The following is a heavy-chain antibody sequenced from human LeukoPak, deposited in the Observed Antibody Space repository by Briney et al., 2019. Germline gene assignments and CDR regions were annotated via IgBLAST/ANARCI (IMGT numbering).Heavy chain of an antibody. J-gene: IGHJ4*02. Sequence: SETLSLTCTVSGGYTDSDSYYWDWLRQPPGKRLEWIGSVYYNGDTYSDPSLKRRVTISVDTSKNHFSLELTSVTAADTAVYFCARRKVLGYCTTTTCYWDYWGRGTLVTVSS. CDR2: VYYNGDT. D-gene: IGHD2-2*01. CDR1: GGYTDSDSYY. CDR3: ARRKVLGYCTTTTCYWDY. V-gene: IGHV4-39*02.